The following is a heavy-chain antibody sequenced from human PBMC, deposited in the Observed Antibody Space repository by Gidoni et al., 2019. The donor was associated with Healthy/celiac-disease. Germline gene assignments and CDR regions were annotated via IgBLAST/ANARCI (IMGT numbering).Heavy chain of an antibody. Sequence: EVQLVESGGGLVQPGGSLRLSCAASGFTVSSNYMSWVRQAPGTGLEWVSVIYSGGSTYYADSVKGRFTISRHNSKNTLYLQMNSLRAEDTAVYYCARDGGGYFDWLPTLYYYYGMDVWGQGTTVTVSS. CDR1: GFTVSSNY. J-gene: IGHJ6*02. CDR2: IYSGGST. V-gene: IGHV3-53*04. CDR3: ARDGGGYFDWLPTLYYYYGMDV. D-gene: IGHD3-9*01.